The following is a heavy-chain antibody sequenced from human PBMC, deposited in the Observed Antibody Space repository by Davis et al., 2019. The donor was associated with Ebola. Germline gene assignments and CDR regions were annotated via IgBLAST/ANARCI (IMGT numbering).Heavy chain of an antibody. V-gene: IGHV3-30*04. CDR1: GFTFSNYA. J-gene: IGHJ1*01. CDR3: AKDMIEEGLSSPHPDFKH. D-gene: IGHD3-16*01. Sequence: GGSLRLSCAASGFTFSNYAMHWVRQAPGKGLEWVAVISYDGSKKYYADSVKGRITISRDNSKNTLYLQVNSLRVEDTAVYYCAKDMIEEGLSSPHPDFKHWGQGTLVTVSS. CDR2: ISYDGSKK.